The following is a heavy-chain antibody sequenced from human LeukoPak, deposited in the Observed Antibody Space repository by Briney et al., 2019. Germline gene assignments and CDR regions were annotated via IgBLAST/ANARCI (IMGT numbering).Heavy chain of an antibody. CDR3: ARDRYCTSTSCSSYFGIDV. J-gene: IGHJ6*02. D-gene: IGHD2-2*01. CDR1: GFXFNSYW. CDR2: IKQDGSER. V-gene: IGHV3-7*04. Sequence: GGSLRLSCAASGFXFNSYWISWVRQAPGKGLEWVANIKQDGSERYYVDSVKGRFTISRDNAKNSLYLQMNSLRAEDTAVYYCARDRYCTSTSCSSYFGIDVWGQGTTVTVSS.